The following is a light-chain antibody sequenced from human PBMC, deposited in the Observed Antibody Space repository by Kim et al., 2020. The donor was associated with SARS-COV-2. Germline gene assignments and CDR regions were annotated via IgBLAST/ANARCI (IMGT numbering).Light chain of an antibody. V-gene: IGKV1-5*01. J-gene: IGKJ4*01. CDR3: QQYNGYVLT. CDR2: DAS. Sequence: AAVGDRVTSTCRASQSINGWLAGYQQKPGKAPNLLIYDASSVESGVPSRFSGSGSGNEFTLNISSLQPDDFATYYCQQYNGYVLTFGGGTKVDIK. CDR1: QSINGW.